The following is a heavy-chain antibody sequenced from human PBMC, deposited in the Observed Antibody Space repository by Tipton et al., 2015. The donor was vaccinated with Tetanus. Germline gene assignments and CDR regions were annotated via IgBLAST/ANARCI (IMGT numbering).Heavy chain of an antibody. Sequence: TLSLTCTVSGGSVSSGNYYWSWIRQPPGKELEWIGYIYYSGGTNYNPSLKSRVTISVDTSKNQFSLRLNSVSAVDTAVYYCARGAIFGVLTYRAFDIWGQGTMVTVSS. J-gene: IGHJ3*02. CDR2: IYYSGGT. CDR3: ARGAIFGVLTYRAFDI. D-gene: IGHD3-3*01. V-gene: IGHV4-61*01. CDR1: GGSVSSGNYY.